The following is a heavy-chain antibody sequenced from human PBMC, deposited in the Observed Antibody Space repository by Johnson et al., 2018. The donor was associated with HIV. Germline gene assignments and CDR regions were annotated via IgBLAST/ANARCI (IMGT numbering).Heavy chain of an antibody. CDR1: GFTFSSYG. CDR2: ISYDGNNK. J-gene: IGHJ3*02. V-gene: IGHV3-30*18. D-gene: IGHD3-9*01. Sequence: QVQLVESGGGVVQPGRSLRLSCVASGFTFSSYGMHWVRQAPGKGLEWVAVISYDGNNKYYANSVKGRFTISRDNSKNTLYLQMNSLRAEDTAVYYCAKDPPGVDDIHAFDIWGQGTMVTVSS. CDR3: AKDPPGVDDIHAFDI.